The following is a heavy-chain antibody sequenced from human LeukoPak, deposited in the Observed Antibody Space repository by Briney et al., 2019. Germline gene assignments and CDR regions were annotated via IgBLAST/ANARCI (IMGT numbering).Heavy chain of an antibody. CDR2: INPNSGDT. V-gene: IGHV1-2*02. D-gene: IGHD3-22*01. J-gene: IGHJ4*02. CDR3: ASGRSSGYVFDY. CDR1: GYIFTGYY. Sequence: PTASVKVSCKASGYIFTGYYMHWVRQAPGQGLEWMGWINPNSGDTNYAQKFQGRVTMTRDTSISTAYMELSRLRSGDTAVYYCASGRSSGYVFDYWGQGTLVTVSS.